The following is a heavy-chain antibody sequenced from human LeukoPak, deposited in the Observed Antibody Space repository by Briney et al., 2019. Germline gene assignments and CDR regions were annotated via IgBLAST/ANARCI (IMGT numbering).Heavy chain of an antibody. CDR1: GYTFTDYY. CDR3: ARGGQPIFYYYMDV. D-gene: IGHD3-16*01. J-gene: IGHJ6*03. V-gene: IGHV1-2*02. CDR2: INPSSGGT. Sequence: ASVKVSCKASGYTFTDYYMHWVRQAPGQGLGWMGWINPSSGGTNYAQKFQGRVTMTRDTSISTAYMELSSLRSDDTAMYYCARGGQPIFYYYMDVWGKGTTVTVSS.